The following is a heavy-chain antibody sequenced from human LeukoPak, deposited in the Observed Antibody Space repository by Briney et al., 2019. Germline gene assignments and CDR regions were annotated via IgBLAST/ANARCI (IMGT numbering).Heavy chain of an antibody. CDR1: GGSISSGGYY. J-gene: IGHJ4*02. CDR2: IYHSGST. Sequence: PSETLSLTCTVSGGSISSGGYYWSWIRQPPGKGLEWIGYIYHSGSTYYNPSLKSRVTISVDRSKNQFSLKLSSVTAADTAVYYCARAVTSGWQTPTPASPAADYWGQGTLVTVSS. D-gene: IGHD2-2*01. CDR3: ARAVTSGWQTPTPASPAADY. V-gene: IGHV4-30-2*01.